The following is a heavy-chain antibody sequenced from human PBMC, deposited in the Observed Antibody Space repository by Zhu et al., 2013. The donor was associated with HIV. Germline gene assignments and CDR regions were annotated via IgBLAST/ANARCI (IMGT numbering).Heavy chain of an antibody. D-gene: IGHD3-10*01. Sequence: QVQLVQSGAEVKKPGSSVKVSCKASGGTFSSYAISWVRQAPGQGLEWMGIINPSGGTTSNAQKFQGRLTMTRDTSTTTVYMELSSLRSEDTAVYYCARDHQSSVARGVKFDYWGQGTLVTVSS. J-gene: IGHJ4*02. CDR2: INPSGGTT. V-gene: IGHV1-46*01. CDR1: GGTFSSYA. CDR3: ARDHQSSVARGVKFDY.